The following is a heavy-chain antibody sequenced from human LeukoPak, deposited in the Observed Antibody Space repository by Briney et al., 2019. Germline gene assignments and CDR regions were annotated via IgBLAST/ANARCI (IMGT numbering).Heavy chain of an antibody. CDR1: GFTFNNYA. CDR3: TKPARTDAFDI. Sequence: GGSLRLSCAASGFTFNNYAMNWVRQAPGKGLEWVSSISGSGANTYYADSVKGRFTISRDNSKNTLYLQMNSLRAEDTAVYYCTKPARTDAFDIWGQGTMVTVSS. CDR2: ISGSGANT. D-gene: IGHD1-14*01. V-gene: IGHV3-23*01. J-gene: IGHJ3*02.